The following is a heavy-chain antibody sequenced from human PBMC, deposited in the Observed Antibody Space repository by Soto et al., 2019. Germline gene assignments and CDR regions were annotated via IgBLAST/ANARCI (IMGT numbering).Heavy chain of an antibody. J-gene: IGHJ4*02. V-gene: IGHV3-74*01. CDR1: GFTFSSYW. D-gene: IGHD2-15*01. Sequence: EVQLVESGGGLVQPGGSLRLSCAASGFTFSSYWMHWVRQAPGKGLVWVSRINSDESSTSYADSVKGRFTISRDNAKNTLYLQMNCLRAEDTAVYYCVRSSLVVAAATREDYWGQGTLVTVSS. CDR3: VRSSLVVAAATREDY. CDR2: INSDESST.